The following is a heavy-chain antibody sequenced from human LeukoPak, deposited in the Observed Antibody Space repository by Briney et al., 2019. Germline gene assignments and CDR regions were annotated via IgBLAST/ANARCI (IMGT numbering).Heavy chain of an antibody. D-gene: IGHD3-3*01. J-gene: IGHJ4*02. CDR3: AREGGNYDFWSGSASYYFDY. CDR1: GGSISSGDYY. V-gene: IGHV4-30-4*01. CDR2: IYYSGST. Sequence: KPSETLSLTCTVSGGSISSGDYYWSWIRQPPRKGLEWIGYIYYSGSTYYNPSLKSRVTISVDTSKNQFSLKLSSVTAADTAVYYCAREGGNYDFWSGSASYYFDYWGQGTLVTVSS.